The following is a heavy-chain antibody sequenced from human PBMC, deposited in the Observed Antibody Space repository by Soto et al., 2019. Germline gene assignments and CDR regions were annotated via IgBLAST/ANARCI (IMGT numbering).Heavy chain of an antibody. CDR2: IVVGRGNT. D-gene: IGHD1-7*01. Sequence: QMQLVQSGPEVKKPGTSVKVSCKASGFTFTSYAVQWVRQARGQRLEWIGWIVVGRGNTNYAQKFQERVTITRDMSTSTAYMELISLRSEDTAVYYCAAELGYKWNYAIDYWGQGTLVTVSS. CDR1: GFTFTSYA. CDR3: AAELGYKWNYAIDY. J-gene: IGHJ4*02. V-gene: IGHV1-58*01.